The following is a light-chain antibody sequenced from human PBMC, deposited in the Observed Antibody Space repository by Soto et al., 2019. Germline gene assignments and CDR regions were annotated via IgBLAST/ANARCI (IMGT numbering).Light chain of an antibody. CDR2: EVS. Sequence: QSVLTQPPSASGSPGQSVTISCTGTSSDVGGYNYASWYQQHPGKAPKVMIYEVSKRPSGVPDRFSGSKSGNTASLTVSGLQAEDEADYYCAAWDDSLKGPAFGGGTKVTVL. J-gene: IGLJ2*01. V-gene: IGLV2-8*01. CDR1: SSDVGGYNY. CDR3: AAWDDSLKGPA.